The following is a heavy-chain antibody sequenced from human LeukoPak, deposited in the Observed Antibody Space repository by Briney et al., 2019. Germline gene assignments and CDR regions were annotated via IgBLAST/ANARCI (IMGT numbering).Heavy chain of an antibody. J-gene: IGHJ3*02. D-gene: IGHD3/OR15-3a*01. CDR1: GDNFNNYA. V-gene: IGHV1-69*04. CDR2: IIPALDRA. CDR3: ARRTDAVDGAFDI. Sequence: SVKVSCKPSGDNFNNYAVNLVRQAPGQPRQWMGRIIPALDRANYAHNFQGRLTITADKSTKTADMELSSLQSEDTGLYFFARRTDAVDGAFDIWGQGTMLIVSS.